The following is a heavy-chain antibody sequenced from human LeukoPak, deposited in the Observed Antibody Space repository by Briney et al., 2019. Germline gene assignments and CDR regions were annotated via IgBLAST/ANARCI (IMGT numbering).Heavy chain of an antibody. V-gene: IGHV4-4*07. J-gene: IGHJ6*03. CDR2: IYTSGST. CDR3: ARDGYYYDSSGHTIATYYYYYMDV. D-gene: IGHD3-22*01. CDR1: GGSISSYH. Sequence: SETLSLTCTVSGGSISSYHWSWIRQPAGKGLEWIGRIYTSGSTNYNPSLKSRVTMSVDTSKNQFSLKLSSVTAADTAVYYCARDGYYYDSSGHTIATYYYYYMDVWGKGTTVTVSS.